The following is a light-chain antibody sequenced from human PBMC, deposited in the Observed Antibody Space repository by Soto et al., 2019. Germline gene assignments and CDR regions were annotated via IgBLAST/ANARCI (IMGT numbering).Light chain of an antibody. J-gene: IGKJ1*01. Sequence: EIVLTQSPGTLSLSPGDRATLSCRASQSLSVSYIAWYQQRPGQAPRLLIYGTSTRATGIPDRFSGSGSGTDFTLAISRLEPEDFAVYYCHQFGVSPQTFGQGTTVEI. V-gene: IGKV3-20*01. CDR3: HQFGVSPQT. CDR2: GTS. CDR1: QSLSVSY.